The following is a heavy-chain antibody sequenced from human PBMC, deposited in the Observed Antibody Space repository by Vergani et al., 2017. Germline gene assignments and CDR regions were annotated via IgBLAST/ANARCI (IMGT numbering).Heavy chain of an antibody. Sequence: QVQLVQSGAEVKKPGSSVKVSCKASGGTFSSYGISWVRQAPGQGLEWMGGIIPIFGSANYAQKFQGRVTITADESTRTAYMELSSLRSEDTAVYYCARGGRLRLNNYFDTWGQGTLVTVSS. CDR3: ARGGRLRLNNYFDT. J-gene: IGHJ5*02. CDR1: GGTFSSYG. D-gene: IGHD5-12*01. V-gene: IGHV1-69*12. CDR2: IIPIFGSA.